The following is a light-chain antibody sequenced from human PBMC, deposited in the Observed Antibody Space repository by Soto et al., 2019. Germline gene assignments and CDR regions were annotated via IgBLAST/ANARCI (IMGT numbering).Light chain of an antibody. J-gene: IGLJ1*01. Sequence: QSVLTQPPSASGSLGQSVTISCTGTSSDIGTYDYVSWYQQHPGRAPKLIIFEVSKRPLGVPDRFSGSKSGNTASLIVSGLQPDDEAEYHCTSYTGDDFTFVFGTGTEVTV. CDR3: TSYTGDDFTFV. V-gene: IGLV2-8*01. CDR1: SSDIGTYDY. CDR2: EVS.